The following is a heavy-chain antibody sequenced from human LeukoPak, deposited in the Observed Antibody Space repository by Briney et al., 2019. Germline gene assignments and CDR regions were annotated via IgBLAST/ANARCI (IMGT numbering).Heavy chain of an antibody. V-gene: IGHV4-4*07. Sequence: SETLSLTCTVSGDSISNYYWSWIRQPAGKGLEWIGRMYTSGATNYNPSLKSRTTMSVDTSKNQLSLRLSSVTAADRAVYYCAREGPAASTSFYFMDVWGKGTTVTVSS. CDR1: GDSISNYY. D-gene: IGHD2-2*01. CDR3: AREGPAASTSFYFMDV. CDR2: MYTSGAT. J-gene: IGHJ6*03.